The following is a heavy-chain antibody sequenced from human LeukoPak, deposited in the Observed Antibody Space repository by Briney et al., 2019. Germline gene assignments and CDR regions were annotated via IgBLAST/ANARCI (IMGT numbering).Heavy chain of an antibody. V-gene: IGHV5-51*01. Sequence: GESLKISCKGSGYSFTSYWIGWVRQMPGKGLEWMGIIYPGGSDTRYSPSFQGQVTISADKSISTAYLQWSSLKASDTAMYYCARLLRYHDYVWGSYRPGAFDIWGQGTMVTVSS. J-gene: IGHJ3*02. CDR2: IYPGGSDT. CDR1: GYSFTSYW. CDR3: ARLLRYHDYVWGSYRPGAFDI. D-gene: IGHD3-16*02.